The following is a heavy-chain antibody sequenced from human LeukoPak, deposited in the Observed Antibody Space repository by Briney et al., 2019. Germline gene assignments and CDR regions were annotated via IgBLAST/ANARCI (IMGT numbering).Heavy chain of an antibody. CDR2: ISYDGSNK. Sequence: PGRSLRLSCAASGFTFSSYGMHWVRQAPGKGLEWVAVISYDGSNKYYADSVKGRFTISRDNSKNTLYLQMNSLRAEDTAGYYCAKDMAGTRYYGMDVWGQGTTVTVSS. CDR3: AKDMAGTRYYGMDV. J-gene: IGHJ6*02. V-gene: IGHV3-30*18. D-gene: IGHD6-19*01. CDR1: GFTFSSYG.